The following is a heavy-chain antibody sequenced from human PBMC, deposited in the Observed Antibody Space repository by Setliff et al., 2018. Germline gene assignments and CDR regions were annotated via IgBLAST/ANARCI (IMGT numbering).Heavy chain of an antibody. D-gene: IGHD2-2*01. J-gene: IGHJ4*02. CDR2: VYYSGTT. CDR1: DGSMTSGSYY. CDR3: ARLSCSSNSCPFDF. V-gene: IGHV4-39*06. Sequence: PSETLSLTCSVSDGSMTSGSYYWGWIRQPPGKGLEWIGSVYYSGTTYYNPSLKSRLTMSVDTSKNQFTLKVISVTAADTAVYYCARLSCSSNSCPFDFWVQGTLVNVSS.